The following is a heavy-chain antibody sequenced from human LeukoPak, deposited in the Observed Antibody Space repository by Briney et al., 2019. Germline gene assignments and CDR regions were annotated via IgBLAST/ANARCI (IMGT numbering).Heavy chain of an antibody. J-gene: IGHJ4*02. CDR2: ITSGGDYM. D-gene: IGHD3-16*02. V-gene: IGHV3-21*01. Sequence: GGSLRLSCAASGFTFSSYSINWVRQAPGKGLQWVSTITSGGDYMYYADPVKGRFTISRDDSKNSLYLHMNSLRAEDTAVYYCARVSIFGVVIANDYWGQGTVVTVSS. CDR3: ARVSIFGVVIANDY. CDR1: GFTFSSYS.